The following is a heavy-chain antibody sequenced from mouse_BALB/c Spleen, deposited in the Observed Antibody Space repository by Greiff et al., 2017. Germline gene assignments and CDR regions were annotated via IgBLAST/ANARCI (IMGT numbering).Heavy chain of an antibody. Sequence: VQLQQSGPGLVKPSQSLSLTCSVTGYSITSGYYWNWIRQFPGNKLEWMGYISYDGSNNYNPSLKNRISITRDTSKNQFFLKLNSVTTEDTATYYCARGSGYEDYWGQGTTLTVSS. V-gene: IGHV3-6*02. CDR2: ISYDGSN. CDR3: ARGSGYEDY. J-gene: IGHJ2*01. CDR1: GYSITSGYY. D-gene: IGHD3-1*01.